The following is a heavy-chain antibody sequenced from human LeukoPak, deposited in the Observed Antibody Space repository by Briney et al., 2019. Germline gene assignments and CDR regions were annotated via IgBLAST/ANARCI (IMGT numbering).Heavy chain of an antibody. Sequence: SETLSLTCSVSGGSISSDYWSWIRQPPGKGLEWIGYMYYTGSTNYNPSFKSRVTISLATSKTQFSLKLSSVTPANTAVYYCARVSVVYGMDVWGQGTTVTVSS. V-gene: IGHV4-59*01. CDR1: GGSISSDY. CDR3: ARVSVVYGMDV. J-gene: IGHJ6*02. CDR2: MYYTGST.